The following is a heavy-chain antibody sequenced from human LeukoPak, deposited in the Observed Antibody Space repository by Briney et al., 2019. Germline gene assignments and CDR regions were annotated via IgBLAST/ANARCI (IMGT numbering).Heavy chain of an antibody. V-gene: IGHV5-51*01. CDR2: IYPGDSDT. CDR1: GYSFTSYW. J-gene: IGHJ4*02. CDR3: ARPSYCSSTSCYAFDY. Sequence: HGESLKISCKGSGYSFTSYWIGRVRQMPGKGLEWMGIIYPGDSDTRYSPSFQGQVTISADKSISTAYLQWSSLKASDTAMYYCARPSYCSSTSCYAFDYWGQGTLVTVSS. D-gene: IGHD2-2*01.